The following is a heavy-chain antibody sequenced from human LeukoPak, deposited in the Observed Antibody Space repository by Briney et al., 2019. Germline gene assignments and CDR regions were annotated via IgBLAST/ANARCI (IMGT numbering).Heavy chain of an antibody. J-gene: IGHJ3*02. V-gene: IGHV3-33*08. D-gene: IGHD2-15*01. CDR3: ARDGVNCSGAGCYSFFAFDI. Sequence: PGGSLRLSCAASGFIFSNYGMHWVRQAPGRGLEWVAVIWHDGSNTFYADSVKGRFTISRDNSKNTLYLQMNSLRAEDTAVYYCARDGVNCSGAGCYSFFAFDIWGQGTMVIVSS. CDR1: GFIFSNYG. CDR2: IWHDGSNT.